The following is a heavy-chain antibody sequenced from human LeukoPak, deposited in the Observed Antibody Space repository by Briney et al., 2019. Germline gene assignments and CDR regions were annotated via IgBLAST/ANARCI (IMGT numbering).Heavy chain of an antibody. CDR1: GGSFSGYY. CDR3: ARSHYYDSSGYGMDAFDI. D-gene: IGHD3-22*01. Sequence: PSETLSLTCAVYGGSFSGYYWSWIRQPPGKGLEWIGEINHSGSTNYNPSLKSRVTISVDTSKNQLSLKLSSVTAADTAVYYCARSHYYDSSGYGMDAFDIWGQGTMVTVSS. CDR2: INHSGST. J-gene: IGHJ3*02. V-gene: IGHV4-34*01.